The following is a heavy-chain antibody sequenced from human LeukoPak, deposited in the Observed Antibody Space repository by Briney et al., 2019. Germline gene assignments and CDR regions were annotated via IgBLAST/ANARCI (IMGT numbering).Heavy chain of an antibody. CDR2: IRYDGSNK. CDR1: GFTFSDYG. Sequence: GGSLRLSCAASGFTFSDYGIHWVRQAPGKGLEWVAFIRYDGSNKYYADSVKGRFTISRDNSKNTLYLQMNSLRAEDTAVYYCAKEGCTSSCLDYWGQGTLVTVSS. CDR3: AKEGCTSSCLDY. J-gene: IGHJ4*02. D-gene: IGHD2-2*01. V-gene: IGHV3-30*02.